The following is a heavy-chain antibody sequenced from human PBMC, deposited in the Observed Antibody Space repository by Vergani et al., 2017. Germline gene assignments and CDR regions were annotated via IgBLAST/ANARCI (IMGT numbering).Heavy chain of an antibody. CDR3: AREGRDQEGWDV. D-gene: IGHD3-10*01. V-gene: IGHV1-2*02. CDR2: MNLNSGGT. Sequence: QVQLVQSGAEVKKPGASVKVSCKASGYTFTGYYMHWVRQAPGQGLEWMGYMNLNSGGTNLAQKFQGRIRVTSDTSSRTVFMDLTPLRHDDTAIYYCAREGRDQEGWDVWGQGTAVIVSS. J-gene: IGHJ6*02. CDR1: GYTFTGYY.